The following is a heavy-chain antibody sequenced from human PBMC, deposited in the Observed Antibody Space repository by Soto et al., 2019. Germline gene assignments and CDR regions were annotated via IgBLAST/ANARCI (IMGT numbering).Heavy chain of an antibody. V-gene: IGHV3-73*01. CDR3: SAYCSSGTCYKGDYFDY. D-gene: IGHD2-15*01. CDR2: IRSKPNNYAT. Sequence: GGSLRLSCAASGFTFSVSAMYWVHQTSGKGLEWVGRIRSKPNNYATEYAASVKGRFTISRDDSKNTVYLQMNSLKTEDTAVYYCSAYCSSGTCYKGDYFDYWGQGTLVTVSS. J-gene: IGHJ4*02. CDR1: GFTFSVSA.